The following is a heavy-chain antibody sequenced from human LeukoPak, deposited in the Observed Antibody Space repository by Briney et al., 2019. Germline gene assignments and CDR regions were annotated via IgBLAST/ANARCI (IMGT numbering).Heavy chain of an antibody. V-gene: IGHV4-38-2*02. J-gene: IGHJ6*02. CDR1: GYSISSGYY. CDR3: AARKYDILTGYPLGGYYYYGMDV. D-gene: IGHD3-9*01. CDR2: IYHSGST. Sequence: SETLSLTCTVSGYSISSGYYWGWIRQPPGKGLEWIGSIYHSGSTYYNPSLKSRVTISVDTSKNQFSLRLSSVTAADTAVYFCAARKYDILTGYPLGGYYYYGMDVWGQGTTATVSS.